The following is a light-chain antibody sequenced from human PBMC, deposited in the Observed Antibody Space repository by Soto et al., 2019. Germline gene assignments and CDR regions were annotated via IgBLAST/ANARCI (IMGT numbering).Light chain of an antibody. CDR2: DAS. CDR3: QQYGTSPYT. CDR1: QSVTISS. J-gene: IGKJ2*01. Sequence: EIVLTQSPGTLSLSPGERATLSCRASQSVTISSLAWYQQKPGQAPRLLIYDASSGAPGIPDRFSGSGSGTDFTLTISRLEPEDFAVYYCQQYGTSPYTFGQGTKLEIK. V-gene: IGKV3-20*01.